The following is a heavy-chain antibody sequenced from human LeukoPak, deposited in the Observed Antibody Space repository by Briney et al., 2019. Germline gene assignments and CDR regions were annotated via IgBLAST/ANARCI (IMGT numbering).Heavy chain of an antibody. Sequence: SETLSLTCTISGGSISDYYWSWIRQPPGKGLEWIGYIYYSGSTNYNPSLKSRATISVDTSKNQFSLKLSSVTAADTAVYYCARALLRPWFDPWGQGTLVTVSS. CDR3: ARALLRPWFDP. CDR1: GGSISDYY. D-gene: IGHD4-17*01. V-gene: IGHV4-59*01. CDR2: IYYSGST. J-gene: IGHJ5*02.